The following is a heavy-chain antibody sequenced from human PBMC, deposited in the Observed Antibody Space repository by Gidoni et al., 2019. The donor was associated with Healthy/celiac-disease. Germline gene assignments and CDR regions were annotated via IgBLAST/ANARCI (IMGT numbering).Heavy chain of an antibody. CDR1: GYTFTSYG. J-gene: IGHJ6*02. CDR3: ARAFGDYLGYYYYGMDV. V-gene: IGHV1-18*01. CDR2: ISAYNGNT. D-gene: IGHD4-17*01. Sequence: QVQLVQSGAEVKKPGASVQVSCMASGYTFTSYGISWVRQALGQGREWMGWISAYNGNTNYGQKLQGRVTMTTYTSTSTAYMERRSLRSDDTAVYYCARAFGDYLGYYYYGMDVWGQVTTVTVSS.